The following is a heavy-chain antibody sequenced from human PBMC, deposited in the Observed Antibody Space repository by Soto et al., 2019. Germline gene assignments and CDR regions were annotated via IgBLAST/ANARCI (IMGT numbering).Heavy chain of an antibody. CDR2: IYWDDDK. V-gene: IGHV2-5*08. CDR1: GGSISSGNYY. Sequence: TLSLTCTVSGGSISSGNYYWSWIRQPPGKALEWLALIYWDDDKRYSPSLKSRLTITKDTSKNQVVLTMTNMDPVDTATYYCAHCSSWTTGWFDPWGQGTLVTVSS. CDR3: AHCSSWTTGWFDP. J-gene: IGHJ5*02. D-gene: IGHD6-13*01.